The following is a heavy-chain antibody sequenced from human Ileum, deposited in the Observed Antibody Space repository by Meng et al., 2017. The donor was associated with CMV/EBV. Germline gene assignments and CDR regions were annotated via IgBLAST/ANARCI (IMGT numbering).Heavy chain of an antibody. CDR3: TRVSLMVDSDF. V-gene: IGHV3-7*02. Sequence: GESLKISCAASGFSFRDLWMTWVRQTPGEGLEWVANIKGDGSQMAYADSVKGRFTISRDNAKNSLYLQMDSLRAEDTAFYYCTRVSLMVDSDFWGQGTLVTVSS. CDR1: GFSFRDLW. D-gene: IGHD5-12*01. J-gene: IGHJ4*01. CDR2: IKGDGSQM.